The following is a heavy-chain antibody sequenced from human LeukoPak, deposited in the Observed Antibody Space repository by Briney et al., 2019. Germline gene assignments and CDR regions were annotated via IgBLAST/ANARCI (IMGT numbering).Heavy chain of an antibody. D-gene: IGHD6-19*01. V-gene: IGHV1-46*01. J-gene: IGHJ4*02. CDR2: INPSGGST. CDR1: GYTFSDYY. Sequence: ASVKVSCKASGYTFSDYYMHCVRQAPGQGLEWMGIINPSGGSTSYAQKFQGRVTMTRDTSTSTVYMELSSLRSEDTAVYYCASQRSSGWYYFDYWGQGTLVTVSS. CDR3: ASQRSSGWYYFDY.